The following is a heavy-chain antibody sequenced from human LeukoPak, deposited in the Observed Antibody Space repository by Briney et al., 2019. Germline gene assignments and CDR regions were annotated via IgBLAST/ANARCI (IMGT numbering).Heavy chain of an antibody. Sequence: GGSLRLSCAASGFTFDDYAMHWVRQAPGKGLEWVSGISWNSGSIGYADSAKGRFTISRDNAKNSLYLQMNSLRAEDTALYYCAKGLGPSPHDYGDYWGLGTLVTVSS. V-gene: IGHV3-9*01. CDR1: GFTFDDYA. D-gene: IGHD3-16*01. CDR2: ISWNSGSI. CDR3: AKGLGPSPHDYGDY. J-gene: IGHJ4*02.